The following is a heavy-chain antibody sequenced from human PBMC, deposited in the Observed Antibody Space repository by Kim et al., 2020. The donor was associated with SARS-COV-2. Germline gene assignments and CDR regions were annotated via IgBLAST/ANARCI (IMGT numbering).Heavy chain of an antibody. CDR3: ARGGYYYDPRPFDY. D-gene: IGHD3-22*01. CDR2: ISSSGSTI. V-gene: IGHV3-48*03. J-gene: IGHJ4*02. CDR1: GFTFSSYE. Sequence: GGSLRLSCAASGFTFSSYEMNWVRQAPGKGLEWVSYISSSGSTIYYADSVKGRFTISRDNAKNSLYLQMNSLRAEDTAVYYCARGGYYYDPRPFDYWGQGTLVTVSS.